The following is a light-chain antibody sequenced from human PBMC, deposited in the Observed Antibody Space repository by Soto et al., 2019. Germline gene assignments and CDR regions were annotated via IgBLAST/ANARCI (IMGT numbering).Light chain of an antibody. CDR3: MQSLRIRT. V-gene: IGKV2-28*01. CDR2: AAS. Sequence: EIVLTQSPLSLPVTPGEPASISCRSSQSLLHRNGYTYLDWYLQKPGQSPHLLIYAASNRASGGHDRVRGSGSGTDFTLKISRVEAEDVGVYYCMQSLRIRTFGQGTKVEIK. J-gene: IGKJ1*01. CDR1: QSLLHRNGYTY.